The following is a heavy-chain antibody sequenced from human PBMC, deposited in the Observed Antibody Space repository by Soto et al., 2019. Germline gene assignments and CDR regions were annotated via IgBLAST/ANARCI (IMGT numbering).Heavy chain of an antibody. V-gene: IGHV3-21*01. CDR1: GFTFSSYS. CDR3: ARALAMIGGLGAFDI. D-gene: IGHD3-22*01. J-gene: IGHJ3*02. CDR2: ISSSSSYI. Sequence: EVQLVESGGGLVKPGGSLRLSCAASGFTFSSYSMNWVRQAPGKGLEWVSSISSSSSYIYYADSGKGRFTISRDNAKNSLYPQMNSLRAEDTAVYYCARALAMIGGLGAFDIWGQGTMVTVSS.